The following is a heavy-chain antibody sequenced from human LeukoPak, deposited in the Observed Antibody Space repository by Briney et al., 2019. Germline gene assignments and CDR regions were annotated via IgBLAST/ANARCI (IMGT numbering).Heavy chain of an antibody. V-gene: IGHV3-48*03. Sequence: GGSLRLSCAASGFTFSSYEMNWVRQAPGKGLEWVSYISSSGSTIYYADSVTGRFTISRDNAKNSLYLQMNSLRAEDTAVYCCARDAAQDYGGTLFDYWGQGTLVTVSS. CDR1: GFTFSSYE. CDR3: ARDAAQDYGGTLFDY. CDR2: ISSSGSTI. J-gene: IGHJ4*02. D-gene: IGHD4-23*01.